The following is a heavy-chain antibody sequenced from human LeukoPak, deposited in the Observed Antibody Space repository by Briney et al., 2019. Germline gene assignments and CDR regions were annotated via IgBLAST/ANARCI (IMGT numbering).Heavy chain of an antibody. CDR1: GCIFSDYY. Sequence: GGSLRLSCATSGCIFSDYYMDWVRQAPGKGLEWVGRSRNKANSYTTEFAASVRGRFAISRDDSKNSLYLQMNNLKTEDTAVYYCATSGTLSGSYYIDFWGQGTLVTVSS. J-gene: IGHJ4*02. CDR3: ATSGTLSGSYYIDF. V-gene: IGHV3-72*01. D-gene: IGHD3-22*01. CDR2: SRNKANSYTT.